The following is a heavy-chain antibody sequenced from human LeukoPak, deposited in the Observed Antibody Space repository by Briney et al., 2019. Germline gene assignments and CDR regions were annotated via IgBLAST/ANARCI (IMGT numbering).Heavy chain of an antibody. V-gene: IGHV3-23*01. J-gene: IGHJ5*02. Sequence: GGSLRLSCAASGFTFSNYVMNWVRQAPGKGLEWVSAISGSGDYSNSADSVKGRFTISRDNSENTQYLQMSSLRAEDTGVYYCAKDFSAGGNYGYGRFDPWGQGTLVTVSS. D-gene: IGHD4-17*01. CDR1: GFTFSNYV. CDR3: AKDFSAGGNYGYGRFDP. CDR2: ISGSGDYS.